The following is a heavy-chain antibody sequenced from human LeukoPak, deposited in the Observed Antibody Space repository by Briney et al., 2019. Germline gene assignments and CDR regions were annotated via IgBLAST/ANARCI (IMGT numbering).Heavy chain of an antibody. D-gene: IGHD3/OR15-3a*01. CDR2: IHHSGSS. J-gene: IGHJ4*02. V-gene: IGHV4-59*07. CDR1: VRFITIYY. Sequence: SVTLSLICTVSVRFITIYYWIWIRQPPGKGLECLGFIHHSGSSNYNPSPQSRVTMAVDMSKNQFSLRLGSVTAADTAVYYCASYKRMTGYYTVDYWGQGTLVTVSS. CDR3: ASYKRMTGYYTVDY.